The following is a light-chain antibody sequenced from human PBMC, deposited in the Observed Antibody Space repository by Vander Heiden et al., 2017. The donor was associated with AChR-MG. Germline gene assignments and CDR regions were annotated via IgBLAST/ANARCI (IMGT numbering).Light chain of an antibody. CDR3: QACDNSIVV. J-gene: IGLJ2*01. CDR1: NLGDKC. Sequence: SYELTQPPSVFVSPGPTASIACSGGNLGDKCISWYQHQPGRSPVLVIFKDNRRASGTPERFAGYNSGNTATLAISGTQAMDEGDYYCQACDNSIVVFGGGTKLTVL. V-gene: IGLV3-1*01. CDR2: KDN.